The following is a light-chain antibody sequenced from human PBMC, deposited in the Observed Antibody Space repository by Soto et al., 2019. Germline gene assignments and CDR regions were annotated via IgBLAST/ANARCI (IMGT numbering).Light chain of an antibody. V-gene: IGKV3-15*01. Sequence: EIVMPQSPDTLYVAPGERVPLSSRDSQSVSSNLAWYQQKPGQAPRLLSYGAYTRVTDIPARFSGSGSGTEFTLTISSLQSEDFAVYYCQQYNNWPPWTFGQGTNVEIK. CDR3: QQYNNWPPWT. J-gene: IGKJ1*01. CDR1: QSVSSN. CDR2: GAY.